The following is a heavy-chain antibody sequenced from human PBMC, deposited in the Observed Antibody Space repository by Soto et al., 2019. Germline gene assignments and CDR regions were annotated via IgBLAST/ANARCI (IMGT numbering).Heavy chain of an antibody. CDR2: INPKSGGT. CDR1: GYTFTVYY. J-gene: IGHJ4*02. D-gene: IGHD1-26*01. CDR3: TRDLAKGGGSAGFDC. Sequence: ASVKVSCKASGYTFTVYYMHWVRQAPGQGLEWMGWINPKSGGTMYPQKFQGRVTMTWDTSISTAYMALTRLRSDDTAVYYCTRDLAKGGGSAGFDCWGQGTLVTVSS. V-gene: IGHV1-2*02.